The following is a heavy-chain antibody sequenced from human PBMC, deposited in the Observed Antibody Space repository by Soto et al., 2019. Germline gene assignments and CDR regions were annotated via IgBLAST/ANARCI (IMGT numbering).Heavy chain of an antibody. D-gene: IGHD3-22*01. V-gene: IGHV4-31*03. J-gene: IGHJ4*02. CDR1: GGSISSGGFY. CDR3: ARHGRTSGYYLDF. Sequence: QVQLQESGPGLVKPSQTLSLTCTVSGGSISSGGFYWSWIRQLPGKGLEWIGFIYSNGNSYYNPSLKSRVNISLDTSKNKFSLKISSVTVADTAVYYCARHGRTSGYYLDFWGQGTLVTVSP. CDR2: IYSNGNS.